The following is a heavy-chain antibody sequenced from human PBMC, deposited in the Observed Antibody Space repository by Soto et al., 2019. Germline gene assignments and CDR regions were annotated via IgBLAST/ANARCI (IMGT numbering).Heavy chain of an antibody. Sequence: EVQLVESGGGLVKPGGSLRLSCAASGFTFSNAWMSWVRQAPGKGLEWVGRIKSKTDGGTTDYAAPVKGRFTISRDDSNNTLYLQMNSLKTEDTAVYYCTTDVPMVVPDDAYYYYYMDVWGKGTTVTVS. D-gene: IGHD2-15*01. CDR3: TTDVPMVVPDDAYYYYYMDV. V-gene: IGHV3-15*01. CDR2: IKSKTDGGTT. CDR1: GFTFSNAW. J-gene: IGHJ6*03.